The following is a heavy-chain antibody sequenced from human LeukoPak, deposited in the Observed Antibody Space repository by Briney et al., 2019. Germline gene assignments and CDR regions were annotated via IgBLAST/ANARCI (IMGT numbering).Heavy chain of an antibody. Sequence: GGSLSLSCAASGFTFSTYAMHRVRQAPGKGLEWVAVISYEGSNKRHADSVKGRFTISRDNSKNTLYLQMSSLRAEDTAVYYCARELDGYNHFDYWGQGTLVTVSS. CDR2: ISYEGSNK. J-gene: IGHJ4*02. CDR1: GFTFSTYA. D-gene: IGHD5-24*01. CDR3: ARELDGYNHFDY. V-gene: IGHV3-30-3*01.